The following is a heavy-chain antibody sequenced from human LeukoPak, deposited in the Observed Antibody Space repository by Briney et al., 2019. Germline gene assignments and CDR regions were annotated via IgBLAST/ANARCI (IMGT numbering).Heavy chain of an antibody. CDR2: IVPILGTA. V-gene: IGHV1-69*04. CDR3: ARVPQGSSWPYYFDY. CDR1: GGTFSTYA. J-gene: IGHJ4*02. Sequence: ASVTVSCKASGGTFSTYAISWVRQAPGQGLEWVGRIVPILGTANYAQNFQGRVTITADRSTTTAYMELSSLRSEDTAVYYCARVPQGSSWPYYFDYWGQGTLVTVSS. D-gene: IGHD6-13*01.